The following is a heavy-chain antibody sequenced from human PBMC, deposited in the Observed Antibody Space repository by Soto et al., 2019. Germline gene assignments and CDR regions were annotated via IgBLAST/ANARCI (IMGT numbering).Heavy chain of an antibody. D-gene: IGHD3-10*01. V-gene: IGHV4-61*01. Sequence: QVHLQESGPGLVKPSETLSLTCTVSGGSVSSGSYYWSWIRPPPGKGLEWIGYIYYSGSTNYNPSLKIRVTISVDTSKNQFSLKLSSVTAADTAVYYCARGSGFQHSSYGMDVWGQGTTVTVSS. CDR1: GGSVSSGSYY. J-gene: IGHJ6*02. CDR2: IYYSGST. CDR3: ARGSGFQHSSYGMDV.